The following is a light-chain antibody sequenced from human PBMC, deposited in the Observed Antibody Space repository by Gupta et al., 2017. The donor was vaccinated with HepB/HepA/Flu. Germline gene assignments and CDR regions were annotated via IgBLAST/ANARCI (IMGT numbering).Light chain of an antibody. CDR2: AAS. Sequence: DIQMTQSPSSLSASVGDRVTITCRASQSISSYLSWYQQKPGKAPKLLIFAASTLQSGVPSRFSGSGFGTDFTLTISRLQPVDFATYYCQQSDSNPFTFGHGTKVDI. V-gene: IGKV1-39*01. CDR1: QSISSY. CDR3: QQSDSNPFT. J-gene: IGKJ3*01.